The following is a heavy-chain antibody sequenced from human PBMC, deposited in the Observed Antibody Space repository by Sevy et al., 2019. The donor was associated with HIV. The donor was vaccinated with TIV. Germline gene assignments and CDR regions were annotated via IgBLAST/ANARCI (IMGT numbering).Heavy chain of an antibody. CDR3: TTDSKKLGLSALLDY. CDR2: IKSKTVGGTT. Sequence: GGSLRLSCAASGFPFSNAWMSWVRHAPGKGLEWVGRIKSKTVGGTTDYAAPAKGRFTISRDDSKNTLYLQRNSLKTEDTAIYYCTTDSKKLGLSALLDYWGQGTLVTVSS. V-gene: IGHV3-15*01. J-gene: IGHJ4*02. CDR1: GFPFSNAW. D-gene: IGHD7-27*01.